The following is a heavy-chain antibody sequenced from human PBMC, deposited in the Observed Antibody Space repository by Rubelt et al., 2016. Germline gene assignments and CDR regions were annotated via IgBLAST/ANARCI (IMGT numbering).Heavy chain of an antibody. CDR3: ARRGAIFGVVIYFDY. V-gene: IGHV4-39*01. CDR2: IYYSGST. Sequence: QVQLQESGPGLVKPSETLSLTCTVSGGSISSSSYYWGWIRQPPGKGLEWIGSIYYSGSTYYNPSLKSRVTISVDTSKTQSSLKLSSVTAADTAVYYCARRGAIFGVVIYFDYWGQGTLVTVSS. D-gene: IGHD3-3*01. CDR1: GGSISSSSYY. J-gene: IGHJ4*02.